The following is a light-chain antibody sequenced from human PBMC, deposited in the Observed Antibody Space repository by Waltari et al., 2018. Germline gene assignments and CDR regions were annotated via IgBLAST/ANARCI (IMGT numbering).Light chain of an antibody. CDR2: KAR. CDR3: QSADSSGTGVV. Sequence: SYELTQPPSVSVSPGQTARITCPGDALPKKYAYWYQQKPGQAPVLVNYKARGRPSGIPDRFSGSSSGTTVTLTISGVQAEDESDYYCQSADSSGTGVVFGGGTKLTVL. CDR1: ALPKKY. J-gene: IGLJ2*01. V-gene: IGLV3-25*03.